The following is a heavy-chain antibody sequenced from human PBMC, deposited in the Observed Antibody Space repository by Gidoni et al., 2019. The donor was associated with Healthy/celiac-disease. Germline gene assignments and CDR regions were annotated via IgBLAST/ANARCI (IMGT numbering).Heavy chain of an antibody. CDR3: ASGTGYSSGWLFDY. D-gene: IGHD6-19*01. CDR2: IDYSGST. V-gene: IGHV4-59*01. J-gene: IGHJ4*02. CDR1: GGSISSYY. Sequence: QVQLHESGPGLVKPSETLSLTCTVSGGSISSYYWSWIRQPPGKGLEWIVYIDYSGSTTYNPSLKSRVTISVDTSKNQFSLKLSSVTAADTAVYYCASGTGYSSGWLFDYWGQGTLVTVSS.